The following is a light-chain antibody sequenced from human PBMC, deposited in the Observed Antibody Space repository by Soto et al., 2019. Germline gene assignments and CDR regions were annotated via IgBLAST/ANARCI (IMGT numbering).Light chain of an antibody. CDR2: GAS. CDR1: QSVSDNY. CDR3: QQYGSSPRT. V-gene: IGKV3-20*01. Sequence: EIVLTQSPGTLSFSPGERATLSCRAGQSVSDNYLAWYQQKPGQAPRLLIYGASIRATGIPDRFSGSGSGTDFILTISRLEPEDCAVYYCQQYGSSPRTFGQGTKLEIK. J-gene: IGKJ2*02.